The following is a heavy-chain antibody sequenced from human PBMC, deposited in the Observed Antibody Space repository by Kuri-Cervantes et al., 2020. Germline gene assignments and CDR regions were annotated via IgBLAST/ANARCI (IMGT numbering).Heavy chain of an antibody. V-gene: IGHV4-34*01. J-gene: IGHJ5*02. CDR1: GGSISSYY. CDR3: ARVGNTVPPTDNWFDP. Sequence: SETLSLTCTVSGGSISSYYWSWIRQPPGKGLEWIGEINHSGSTNYNPSLKSRVTISVDTSKNQFSLKMRSVTAADTAVYYCARVGNTVPPTDNWFDPWGQGTLVTVSS. D-gene: IGHD4-11*01. CDR2: INHSGST.